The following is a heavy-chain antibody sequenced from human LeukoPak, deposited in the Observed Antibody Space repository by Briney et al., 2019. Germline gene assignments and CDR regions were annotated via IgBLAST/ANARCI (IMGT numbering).Heavy chain of an antibody. CDR3: ARAVVVAATLDY. D-gene: IGHD2-15*01. CDR1: GFTFSSYW. V-gene: IGHV3-7*01. Sequence: GGSLRLSCAASGFTFSSYWMSWVRQAPGKGLEWVANIKQDGSEKCYVDSVKGRFTISRDNAKSSLYLQMNSLRAEDTAVYYCARAVVVAATLDYWGQGTLVTVSS. CDR2: IKQDGSEK. J-gene: IGHJ4*02.